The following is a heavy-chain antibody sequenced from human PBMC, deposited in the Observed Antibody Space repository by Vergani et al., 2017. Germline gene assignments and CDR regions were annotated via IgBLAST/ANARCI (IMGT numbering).Heavy chain of an antibody. CDR1: GSTVSGSY. CDR2: LYVGDET. V-gene: IGHV3-66*02. CDR3: ARGNYYGSETYVDP. Sequence: ELQLVESGGGLVQPGGSLRLSCAASGSTVSGSYMTWVRQATGKGLEWVSHLYVGDETYYADSVKGRVTISRDTSKNTLHLQINNLRVEDTAVYYCARGNYYGSETYVDPWGQGTLVTVSS. J-gene: IGHJ5*02. D-gene: IGHD3-10*01.